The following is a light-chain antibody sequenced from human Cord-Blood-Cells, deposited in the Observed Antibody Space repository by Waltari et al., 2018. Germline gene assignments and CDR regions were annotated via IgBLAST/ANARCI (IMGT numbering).Light chain of an antibody. V-gene: IGLV2-14*01. CDR2: DVS. CDR1: SSDVGGYNY. J-gene: IGLJ2*01. CDR3: SSYTSSSTLVV. Sequence: SAIPQPASVSGSPGQSITISCTGTSSDVGGYNYVSWYQQHPGKAPELMIYDVSNRPSRVSNRFSGSKSGNTASLTISGLQAEDEADYYCSSYTSSSTLVVFGGGTKLTVL.